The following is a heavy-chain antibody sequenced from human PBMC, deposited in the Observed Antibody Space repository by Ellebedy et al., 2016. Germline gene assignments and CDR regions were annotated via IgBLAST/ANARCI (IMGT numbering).Heavy chain of an antibody. D-gene: IGHD6-19*01. Sequence: GSLRLSXTVSGGSISSTSYYWGWVRQPPGKGLEWIGTLYYSGNTYYNPSLNSRVAISVDTSKNQFSLNVNSVTAADTAVYYCAGAPSGSSDWLSPFDYWGQGTLVTVSP. J-gene: IGHJ4*02. CDR2: LYYSGNT. CDR1: GGSISSTSYY. CDR3: AGAPSGSSDWLSPFDY. V-gene: IGHV4-39*01.